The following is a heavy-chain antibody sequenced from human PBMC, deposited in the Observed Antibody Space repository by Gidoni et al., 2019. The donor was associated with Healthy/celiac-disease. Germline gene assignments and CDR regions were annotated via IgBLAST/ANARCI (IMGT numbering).Heavy chain of an antibody. CDR1: GFTFSSYS. V-gene: IGHV3-48*01. D-gene: IGHD3-22*01. Sequence: EVQLVESGGGLVQPGGSLRLSCAASGFTFSSYSMNWVRQAPGKGLEWVSYISSSSSTIYYADSVKGRFTISRDNAKNSLYLQMNSLRAEDTAVYYCARDQSHYYDSSVWFDPWGQGTLVTVSS. CDR3: ARDQSHYYDSSVWFDP. J-gene: IGHJ5*02. CDR2: ISSSSSTI.